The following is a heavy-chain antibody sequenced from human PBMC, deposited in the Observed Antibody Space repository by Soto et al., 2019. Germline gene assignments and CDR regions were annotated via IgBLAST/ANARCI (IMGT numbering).Heavy chain of an antibody. CDR2: ISNSGIS. CDR3: ARGEGNSYYANHFDP. CDR1: GDSVTSVNYF. Sequence: SETLSLTCAVSGDSVTSVNYFWTWIRQPPGGGLEWIGYISNSGISTYNPSLKSRVAMSQDTSKNQFSLNLHAVTAGDTAVYFCARGEGNSYYANHFDPWGQGALVTVSS. D-gene: IGHD2-21*01. V-gene: IGHV4-61*01. J-gene: IGHJ5*02.